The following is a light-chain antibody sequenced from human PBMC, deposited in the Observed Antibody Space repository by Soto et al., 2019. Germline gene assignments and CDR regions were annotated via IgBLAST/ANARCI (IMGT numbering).Light chain of an antibody. J-gene: IGKJ1*01. V-gene: IGKV3-15*01. CDR2: GAS. Sequence: VLPQSPGTLSLSPGEGSTLSCRARPTVGQNYLAWYQQKSGQAPRLLIYGASTRATGIPARFSGSGSGTEFTLTISSLQSEDFAVYYCQQYNNWPPTFGQGTKVDIK. CDR3: QQYNNWPPT. CDR1: PTVGQNY.